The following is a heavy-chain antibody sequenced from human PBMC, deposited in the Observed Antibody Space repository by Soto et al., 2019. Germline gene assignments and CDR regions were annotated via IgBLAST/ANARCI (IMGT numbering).Heavy chain of an antibody. CDR1: GFTFSSYG. CDR2: ISYDGSNK. CDR3: AKDRVTYYYYYGMDV. D-gene: IGHD5-18*01. V-gene: IGHV3-30*18. J-gene: IGHJ6*01. Sequence: QVQLVESGGGVVQPGRSLRLSCAASGFTFSSYGMHWVRQAPGKGLEWVAVISYDGSNKYYADSVKGRFTISRDNSKNTLYLQMNSLRAEDTAVYYCAKDRVTYYYYYGMDVW.